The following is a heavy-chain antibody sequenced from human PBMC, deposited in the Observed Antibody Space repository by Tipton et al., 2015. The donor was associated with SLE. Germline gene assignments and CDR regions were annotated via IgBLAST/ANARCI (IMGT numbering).Heavy chain of an antibody. J-gene: IGHJ6*03. D-gene: IGHD3-10*01. CDR2: ISYDGGSE. Sequence: SLRLSCAASGFNFNSYAVHWVRQAPGKGLEWVAVISYDGGSEYYADSVKGRFTISRDNSKNTLYLQMNSLRGEDTALYYCARELGIRGVTGCYMDVWGKGTTVTVSS. CDR3: ARELGIRGVTGCYMDV. V-gene: IGHV3-30*04. CDR1: GFNFNSYA.